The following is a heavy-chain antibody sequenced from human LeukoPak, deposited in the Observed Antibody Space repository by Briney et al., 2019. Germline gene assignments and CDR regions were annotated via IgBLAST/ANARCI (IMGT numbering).Heavy chain of an antibody. D-gene: IGHD2-2*01. CDR1: GFTFSSYG. V-gene: IGHV3-33*08. CDR3: AREGRDSSTSWVDY. CDR2: IWYGGSNK. Sequence: GGSLRLSCAASGFTFSSYGMHWVRQAPGKGLEWVAVIWYGGSNKYYADSVKGRFTISRDSSKNTLYLQMNSLRADDTAVYYCAREGRDSSTSWVDYWGQGTLVTVSS. J-gene: IGHJ4*02.